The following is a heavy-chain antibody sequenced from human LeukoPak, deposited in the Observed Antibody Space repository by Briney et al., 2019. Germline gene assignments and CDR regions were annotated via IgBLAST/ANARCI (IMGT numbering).Heavy chain of an antibody. CDR2: INHSGST. CDR3: ARQEGGFDY. D-gene: IGHD3-16*01. V-gene: IGHV4-34*01. J-gene: IGHJ4*02. Sequence: SETLSLTCAVYGGSFSGYYWSWIRQPPGKGLEWIGEINHSGSTNYNPSLKSRVTISVDTSKNQFSLKLSSVTAADTAVYYCARQEGGFDYWGQGTLVTVSS. CDR1: GGSFSGYY.